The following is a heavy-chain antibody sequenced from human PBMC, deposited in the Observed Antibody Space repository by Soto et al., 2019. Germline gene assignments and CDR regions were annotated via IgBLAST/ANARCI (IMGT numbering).Heavy chain of an antibody. J-gene: IGHJ6*02. Sequence: SETLSLTCTVSGGSISSGDYYWSWIRQPPGKGLEWIGYIYYSGSTYYNPSLKSRVTISVDTSKNQFSLKLSSVTAADTAVYYCATVITMVRGVGYYYGMDVWGQGTTVTVSS. CDR2: IYYSGST. CDR1: GGSISSGDYY. CDR3: ATVITMVRGVGYYYGMDV. V-gene: IGHV4-30-4*01. D-gene: IGHD3-10*01.